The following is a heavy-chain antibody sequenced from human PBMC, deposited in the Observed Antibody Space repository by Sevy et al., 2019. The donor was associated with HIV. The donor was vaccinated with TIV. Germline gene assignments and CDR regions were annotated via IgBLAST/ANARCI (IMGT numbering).Heavy chain of an antibody. CDR2: IVVGYGNT. CDR1: GFTFTSSA. D-gene: IGHD6-19*01. J-gene: IGHJ6*02. V-gene: IGHV1-58*02. CDR3: AAADSYSSGWYPNYAMDV. Sequence: ASVKVSCKASGFTFTSSAMQWVRQARGQRLEWIGWIVVGYGNTNYGRKFRERVTIPRDMSTGTAYLELSSLRSEDTAVYYCAAADSYSSGWYPNYAMDVWGQGTTVTVSS.